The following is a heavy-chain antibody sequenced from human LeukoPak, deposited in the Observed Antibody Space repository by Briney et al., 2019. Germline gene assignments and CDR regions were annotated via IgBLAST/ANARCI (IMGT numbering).Heavy chain of an antibody. CDR3: AKDASGFFRPYYFDY. D-gene: IGHD3-10*01. V-gene: IGHV3-23*01. Sequence: MSWVXXXPGKGLEXXSXISGSGGSTYYADSVKGRFTISRDNSKNTLYLQMNSLRAEDTAVYYCAKDASGFFRPYYFDYWGQGTLVTVSS. J-gene: IGHJ4*02. CDR2: ISGSGGST.